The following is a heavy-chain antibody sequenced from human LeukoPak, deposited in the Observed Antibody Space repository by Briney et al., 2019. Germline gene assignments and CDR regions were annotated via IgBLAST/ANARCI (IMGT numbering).Heavy chain of an antibody. J-gene: IGHJ4*02. Sequence: SQTLSLTCAVSGGSISSGGYSCSWIRQPPGKVLEWIGYIYHSGSTYYNPSLKSRVTISVDRSKNQFSLKLSSVTAADTAVYYCARYCGGDCYSFDYWGQGTLVTVSS. CDR3: ARYCGGDCYSFDY. CDR2: IYHSGST. CDR1: GGSISSGGYS. D-gene: IGHD2-21*02. V-gene: IGHV4-30-2*01.